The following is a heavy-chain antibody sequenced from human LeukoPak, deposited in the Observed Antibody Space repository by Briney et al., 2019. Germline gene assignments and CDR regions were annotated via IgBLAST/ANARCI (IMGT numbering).Heavy chain of an antibody. CDR1: GFTFSSYS. D-gene: IGHD1-14*01. CDR3: ASLRVTADY. Sequence: GGSLRLSCAASGFTFSSYSMNWVRQAPGKGLEWVSSISSSSSYIYYADSMKGRFTISRDNAKNSLYLQMNSLRAEDTAAYYCASLRVTADYWGQGTLVTVSS. J-gene: IGHJ4*02. CDR2: ISSSSSYI. V-gene: IGHV3-21*01.